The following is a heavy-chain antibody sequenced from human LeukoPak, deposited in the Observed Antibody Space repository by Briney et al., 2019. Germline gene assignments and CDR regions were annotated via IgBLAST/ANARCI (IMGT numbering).Heavy chain of an antibody. D-gene: IGHD4/OR15-4a*01. J-gene: IGHJ6*03. CDR2: IYPGDSDT. V-gene: IGHV5-51*01. Sequence: GESLKISCKGSRYSFTTYWIGWVRQMPGKGLEWMGIIYPGDSDTRYSPSFQGQVTISADRSISTAYLQWSSLKASDTAMYYCAGGFYGGYYYYYYMDVWGKGTTVTVSS. CDR3: AGGFYGGYYYYYYMDV. CDR1: RYSFTTYW.